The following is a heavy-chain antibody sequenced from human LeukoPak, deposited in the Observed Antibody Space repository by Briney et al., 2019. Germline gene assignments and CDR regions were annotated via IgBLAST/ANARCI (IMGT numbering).Heavy chain of an antibody. Sequence: GGSLRLSCAASGFTFSSYAMHWVRQAPGKGLEWVSVIYSGGSTYYADSVKGRFTISRDNSKNTLYLQMNSLRAEDTAVYYCASECSSTSCYTSYYYYYGMDVWGQGTTVTVSS. CDR2: IYSGGST. CDR1: GFTFSSYA. V-gene: IGHV3-66*01. J-gene: IGHJ6*02. D-gene: IGHD2-2*02. CDR3: ASECSSTSCYTSYYYYYGMDV.